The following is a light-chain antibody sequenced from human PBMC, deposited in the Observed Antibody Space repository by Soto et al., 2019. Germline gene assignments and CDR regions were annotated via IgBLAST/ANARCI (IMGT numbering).Light chain of an antibody. Sequence: QPVLTQPASVSGSPGQSITISCTGTSSDVGGYNYVSWYQQHPGKAPKLMIYDVSNRPSGVSNRFSGSKSGNTASLTISGLQAEDEADYYCSLYTSSSVVFGGGTKLTVL. CDR3: SLYTSSSVV. CDR1: SSDVGGYNY. CDR2: DVS. V-gene: IGLV2-14*01. J-gene: IGLJ2*01.